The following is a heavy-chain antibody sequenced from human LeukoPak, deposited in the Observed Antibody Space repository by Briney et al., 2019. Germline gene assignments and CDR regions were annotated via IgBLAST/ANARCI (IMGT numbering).Heavy chain of an antibody. J-gene: IGHJ4*02. CDR1: DFSFITYA. D-gene: IGHD2/OR15-2a*01. CDR2: ISGGGDAT. V-gene: IGHV3-23*01. CDR3: ARSGLSRFGF. Sequence: GGSLRLSCAASDFSFITYAMSWVRQAPGKGLEWVSTISGGGDATYYADSVKGRFTISRDNSKNTLYLQMNSLRAEDTAVYYCARSGLSRFGFWGQGTLVTVSS.